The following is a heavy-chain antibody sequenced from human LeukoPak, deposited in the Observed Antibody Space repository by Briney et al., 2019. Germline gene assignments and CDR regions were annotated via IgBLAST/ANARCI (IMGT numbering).Heavy chain of an antibody. J-gene: IGHJ4*02. Sequence: GGSLRLSCAASGFTFSSYGMNWVRQAPGKGLEWVSAIGGRDGGTYYADSVKGRFTVSRDDPKNTLYLQMNTLRAEDTAVYYCAKWGDYDILTGYYDSDYWGQGTLVTVSS. V-gene: IGHV3-23*01. CDR2: IGGRDGGT. CDR3: AKWGDYDILTGYYDSDY. D-gene: IGHD3-9*01. CDR1: GFTFSSYG.